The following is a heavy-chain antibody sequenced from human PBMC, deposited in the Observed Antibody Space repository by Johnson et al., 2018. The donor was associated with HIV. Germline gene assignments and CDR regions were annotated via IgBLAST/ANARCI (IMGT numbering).Heavy chain of an antibody. Sequence: VQLVESGGGLVQPGGSLRLSCAASGFTVSSNYMSWVRQAPGKGLEWVSVIYSGGSTYYADSVKGRFTISRDNSKKSLYLQMNSLRDEDTALYYCARGRPWGWELRRDAFDIWGQGTMVTVSS. V-gene: IGHV3-66*01. J-gene: IGHJ3*02. D-gene: IGHD3-16*01. CDR1: GFTVSSNY. CDR2: IYSGGST. CDR3: ARGRPWGWELRRDAFDI.